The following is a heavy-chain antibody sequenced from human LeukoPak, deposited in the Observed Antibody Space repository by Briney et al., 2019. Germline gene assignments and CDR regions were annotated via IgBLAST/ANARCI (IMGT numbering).Heavy chain of an antibody. CDR2: LSGSGDDT. J-gene: IGHJ4*02. Sequence: GGSQRLSCAASGFTFSSYAMSWVRQAPGKGLECVSGLSGSGDDTYYADSVKGRFTISRDNSKNTLYLQMNSLRAEDTAVYYCAVQRGGDGYNTFDYWGQGTLVTVSS. CDR3: AVQRGGDGYNTFDY. CDR1: GFTFSSYA. D-gene: IGHD5-24*01. V-gene: IGHV3-23*01.